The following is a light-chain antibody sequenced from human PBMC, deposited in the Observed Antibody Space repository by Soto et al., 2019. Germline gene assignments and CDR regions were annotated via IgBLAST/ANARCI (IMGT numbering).Light chain of an antibody. V-gene: IGKV3-15*01. CDR1: QALSSN. CDR2: GAS. J-gene: IGKJ4*01. CDR3: HHYNNWIST. Sequence: EIVMTQSPATLSVSRGDRATLSCRANQALSSNLAWYQQKPGQAPRLLIYGASARATDVPDRFSGSGSGTEFTLTISSLQSEEFAVYYCHHYNNWISTFGGGTKVEIK.